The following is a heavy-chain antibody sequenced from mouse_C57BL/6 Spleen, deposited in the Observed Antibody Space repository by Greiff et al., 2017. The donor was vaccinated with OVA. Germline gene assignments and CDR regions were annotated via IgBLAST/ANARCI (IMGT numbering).Heavy chain of an antibody. D-gene: IGHD2-5*01. V-gene: IGHV5-6*01. Sequence: EVKLMESGGDLVKPGGSLKLSCAASGFTFSSYGMSWVRQTPDKRLEWVATISSGGSYTYYPDSVKGRFTISRDNAKNTLYLQMSSLKSEDTAMYYCASTSNRYYAMDYWGQGTSVTVSS. CDR1: GFTFSSYG. CDR2: ISSGGSYT. J-gene: IGHJ4*01. CDR3: ASTSNRYYAMDY.